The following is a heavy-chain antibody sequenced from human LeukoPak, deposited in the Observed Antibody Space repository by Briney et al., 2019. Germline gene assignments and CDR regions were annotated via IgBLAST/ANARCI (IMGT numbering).Heavy chain of an antibody. CDR3: ARRLGYCSSTSCYPFDY. J-gene: IGHJ4*02. Sequence: SETLSLTCAVYGGSFSGYYWSWIRQPPGKGLEWIGEINHSGSTNYNPSLKGRVTISVDTSKNQFSLKLSSVTAADTAVYYCARRLGYCSSTSCYPFDYWGQGTLVTVSS. CDR1: GGSFSGYY. CDR2: INHSGST. D-gene: IGHD2-2*01. V-gene: IGHV4-34*01.